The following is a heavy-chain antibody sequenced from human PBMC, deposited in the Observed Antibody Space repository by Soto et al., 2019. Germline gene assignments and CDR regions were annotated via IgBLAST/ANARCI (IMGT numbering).Heavy chain of an antibody. Sequence: ASVKVSCKASGYTFTGYYMHWVRQAPGQGLEWMGWINPNSGGTNYAQKFQGWVTMTRDTSISTAYMELSRLRSDDTAVYYCARSAVPIVVVPAARSWFDPWGQGTLVTVSS. D-gene: IGHD2-2*01. CDR2: INPNSGGT. CDR3: ARSAVPIVVVPAARSWFDP. V-gene: IGHV1-2*04. J-gene: IGHJ5*02. CDR1: GYTFTGYY.